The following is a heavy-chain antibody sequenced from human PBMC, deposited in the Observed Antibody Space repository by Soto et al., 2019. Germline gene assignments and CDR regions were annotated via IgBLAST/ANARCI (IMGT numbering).Heavy chain of an antibody. CDR1: GGSISSYY. D-gene: IGHD4-4*01. CDR3: ARSNHPSNWFDP. CDR2: IYYSEST. Sequence: QVQLQESGPGLVKPSETLSLTCTVSGGSISSYYWSWIRQPPGKGLEWIGYIYYSESTNYNPSLKSRVTISVDTSKNQFSLKLSSVTAADTAVYYCARSNHPSNWFDPWGQGTLVTVSS. J-gene: IGHJ5*02. V-gene: IGHV4-59*01.